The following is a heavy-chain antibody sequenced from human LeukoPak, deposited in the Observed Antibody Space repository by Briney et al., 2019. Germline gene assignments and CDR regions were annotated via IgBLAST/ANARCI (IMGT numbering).Heavy chain of an antibody. D-gene: IGHD3-10*01. Sequence: GGSLRLSCAASGFTFSSYSMNWVRQAPGKGLEWVSSISSSSSYIYYADSVKGRFTISRDNAKNSLYLQMNSLRAEDTAVYYCARVRPGIRDYFDYWGQGTLVTVSS. CDR2: ISSSSSYI. CDR1: GFTFSSYS. J-gene: IGHJ4*02. V-gene: IGHV3-21*01. CDR3: ARVRPGIRDYFDY.